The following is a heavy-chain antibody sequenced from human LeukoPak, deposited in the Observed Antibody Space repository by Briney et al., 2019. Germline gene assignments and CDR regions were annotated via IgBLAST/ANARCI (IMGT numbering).Heavy chain of an antibody. Sequence: GGSLRLSCAASGFTFSSYSMNWVRQAPGKGLEWVSSISSSSSSYIYYADSVKGRFTISRDNAKNSLYLQMNSLRAEDTAVYYCARDGGYCSGGSCKADVWGKGTTVTVSS. CDR1: GFTFSSYS. D-gene: IGHD2-15*01. J-gene: IGHJ6*04. CDR3: ARDGGYCSGGSCKADV. CDR2: ISSSSSSYI. V-gene: IGHV3-21*01.